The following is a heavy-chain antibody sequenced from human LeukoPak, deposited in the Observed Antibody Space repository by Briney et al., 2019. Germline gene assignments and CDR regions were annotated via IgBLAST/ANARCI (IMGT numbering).Heavy chain of an antibody. D-gene: IGHD6-13*01. Sequence: PGRSLRLSCAASGFTFSSYAMSWVRQAPWKGLEWVSAISGSGGSTYYADSVKGRFTISRDNSKNTLYLQMNSLRAEDTAVYYCAKDRAAAAGESRWFDPWGQGTLVTVSS. J-gene: IGHJ5*02. CDR3: AKDRAAAAGESRWFDP. V-gene: IGHV3-23*01. CDR2: ISGSGGST. CDR1: GFTFSSYA.